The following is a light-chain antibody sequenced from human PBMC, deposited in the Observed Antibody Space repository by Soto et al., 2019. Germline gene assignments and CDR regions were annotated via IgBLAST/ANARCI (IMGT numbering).Light chain of an antibody. Sequence: DIQMTQSPSSMSASVGDRVTITCRASQSISAYLNWYQQKPGKAPKLLIYASSSLQSGVPSSFSGSGSGTDFTLTISSLQPEDFATYYCQESYSTPSVPFGPGTKVDIK. V-gene: IGKV1-39*01. CDR1: QSISAY. J-gene: IGKJ3*01. CDR2: ASS. CDR3: QESYSTPSVP.